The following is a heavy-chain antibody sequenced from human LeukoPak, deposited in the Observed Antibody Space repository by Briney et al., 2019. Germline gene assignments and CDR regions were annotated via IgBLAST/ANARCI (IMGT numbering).Heavy chain of an antibody. CDR2: INPSGGST. CDR1: GYTFTSYY. CDR3: ARRGRRWEFDP. Sequence: ASVKVSCKASGYTFTSYYMHWVRQAPGQGLEWMGIINPSGGSTSYAQKFQGRVTMTRDASTSTVYMELSSLRSEDTAVYYCARRGRRWEFDPWGREPWSPSPQ. V-gene: IGHV1-46*01. J-gene: IGHJ5*02. D-gene: IGHD1-26*01.